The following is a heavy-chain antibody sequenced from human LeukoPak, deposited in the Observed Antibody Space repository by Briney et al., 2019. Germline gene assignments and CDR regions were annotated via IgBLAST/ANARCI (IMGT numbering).Heavy chain of an antibody. CDR3: TGVLGSLWFGEYFDY. D-gene: IGHD3-10*01. CDR1: GFTFGDYA. CDR2: IRSKAYGGTT. V-gene: IGHV3-49*03. J-gene: IGHJ4*02. Sequence: GGSLRLSCTASGFTFGDYAMSWFRQAPGKGLEWVGFIRSKAYGGTTEYAASVKGRFTISRDDSKSIAYLQMNSLKTEDTAVYYCTGVLGSLWFGEYFDYWGQGTLVTVSS.